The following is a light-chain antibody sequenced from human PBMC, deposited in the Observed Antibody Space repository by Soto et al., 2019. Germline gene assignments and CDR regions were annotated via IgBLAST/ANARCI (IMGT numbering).Light chain of an antibody. Sequence: EIVVTQPPDTLSLSPGERATLSCRASQSVTSNSIAWYQQRPGQAPRLLVFGPSSRATGIPDRFSGSGSGTDFTLTISRLEPEDSAVYYCQQYQTSPRAFGQGTKVEIK. CDR2: GPS. CDR3: QQYQTSPRA. V-gene: IGKV3-20*01. J-gene: IGKJ1*01. CDR1: QSVTSNS.